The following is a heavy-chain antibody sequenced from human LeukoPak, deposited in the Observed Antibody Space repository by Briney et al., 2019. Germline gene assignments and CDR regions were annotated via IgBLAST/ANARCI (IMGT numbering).Heavy chain of an antibody. J-gene: IGHJ3*02. D-gene: IGHD5-18*01. V-gene: IGHV4-59*01. CDR2: MDHTGTS. Sequence: PSETLSLTCSVSGASITTYYWNWIRQSPGKGLEGIGYMDHTGTSDYNPSLQSRVTISLDTPNNKVSLTLTSVTAAATAVSYCANTRGYSTTDAFDIWGQGPRVTVSS. CDR3: ANTRGYSTTDAFDI. CDR1: GASITTYY.